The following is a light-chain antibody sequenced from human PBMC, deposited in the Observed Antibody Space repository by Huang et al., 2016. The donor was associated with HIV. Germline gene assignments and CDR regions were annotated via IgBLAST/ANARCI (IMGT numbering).Light chain of an antibody. CDR3: QQYDNWPPGT. CDR2: GTS. Sequence: EIVMTQSPAILSVSPGERATLSCRASQSISSSLAWYQEKPGQAPRLLIYGTSTRATGIPVRFSGSGSGTEFTLTINSPQSEDFAIYYCQQYDNWPPGTFGQGTKVEIK. V-gene: IGKV3D-15*01. CDR1: QSISSS. J-gene: IGKJ1*01.